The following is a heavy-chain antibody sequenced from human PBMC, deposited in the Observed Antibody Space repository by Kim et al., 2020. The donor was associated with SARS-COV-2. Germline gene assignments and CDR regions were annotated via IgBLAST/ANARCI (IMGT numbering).Heavy chain of an antibody. D-gene: IGHD6-13*01. V-gene: IGHV4-34*01. CDR1: GGSFSGYY. CDR3: ARGHAAAAGRHAY. Sequence: SETLSLTCAVYGGSFSGYYWSWIRQPPGKGLEWIGKINHSGSTNYNPSLKSRVTISVDTSKNQFSLKLSSVTAADTAVYYCARGHAAAAGRHAYWGQGTLVTVAS. CDR2: INHSGST. J-gene: IGHJ4*02.